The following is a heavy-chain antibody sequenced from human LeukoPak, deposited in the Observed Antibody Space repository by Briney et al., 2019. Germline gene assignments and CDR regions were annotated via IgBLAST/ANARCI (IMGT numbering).Heavy chain of an antibody. CDR1: GFTFSSYA. Sequence: GGTLRLSCAASGFTFSSYAMSWGRQAPGKGLEWVSATSGTSGRTYYADSVKGRFTISRDNSKNTLYLQMNSLRAEDTAVYYCANWGCSGGSCYPFDYWGQGTLVTVSS. CDR3: ANWGCSGGSCYPFDY. J-gene: IGHJ4*02. V-gene: IGHV3-23*01. CDR2: TSGTSGRT. D-gene: IGHD2-15*01.